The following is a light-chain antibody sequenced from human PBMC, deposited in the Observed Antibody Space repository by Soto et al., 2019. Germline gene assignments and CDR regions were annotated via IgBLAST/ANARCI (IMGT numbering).Light chain of an antibody. Sequence: ETVLTQSPDTLSLSTGERATLSYRASQSVTSNYLAWYQQKPGQAPRLLIYGASIRATGIPDRFSGSGSGTDFTLTITRLEPEDFAVYYCQQYGGPLQTVGQGTKVAIK. CDR3: QQYGGPLQT. CDR2: GAS. CDR1: QSVTSNY. J-gene: IGKJ1*01. V-gene: IGKV3-20*01.